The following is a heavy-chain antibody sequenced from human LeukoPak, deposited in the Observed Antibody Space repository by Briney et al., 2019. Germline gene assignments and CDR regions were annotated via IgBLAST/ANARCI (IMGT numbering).Heavy chain of an antibody. V-gene: IGHV3-21*01. CDR3: ARVDYYDSSGYYFDY. J-gene: IGHJ4*02. CDR2: ISSSSSYI. Sequence: GRSLRLSCAASGFTFSSYSMNWVRQAPGKGLEWVSSISSSSSYIYYADSVKGRLTISRDNAKNSLYLQMNSLRAEDTAVYYCARVDYYDSSGYYFDYWGQGTLVTVSS. D-gene: IGHD3-22*01. CDR1: GFTFSSYS.